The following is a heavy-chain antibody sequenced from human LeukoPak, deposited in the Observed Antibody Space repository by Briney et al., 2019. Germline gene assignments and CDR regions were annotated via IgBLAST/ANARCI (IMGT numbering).Heavy chain of an antibody. CDR1: GYTFTSYD. J-gene: IGHJ4*02. Sequence: ASVKVSCKASGYTFTSYDINWVRQATGQGLEWMGWMNPNSGNTGFAQKFQGRVIMTRNTSISTAYMELSSLRSEDTAVYYCAINRSDRSRHYSSSWCPIDYWGQGTLVTVSS. D-gene: IGHD6-13*01. CDR3: AINRSDRSRHYSSSWCPIDY. CDR2: MNPNSGNT. V-gene: IGHV1-8*01.